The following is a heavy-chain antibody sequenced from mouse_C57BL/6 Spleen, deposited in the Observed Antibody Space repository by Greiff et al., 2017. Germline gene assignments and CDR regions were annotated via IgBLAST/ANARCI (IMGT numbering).Heavy chain of an antibody. V-gene: IGHV1-55*01. CDR2: IYPGSGST. J-gene: IGHJ3*01. CDR3: ARGNYYDFEGIAY. Sequence: QVQLQQPGAELVKPGASVKMSCKASGYTFTSYWITWVKQRPGQGLEWIGDIYPGSGSTNYNEKFKSKATLTVDTSSSTAYMQLSSLTSEDSAVYYCARGNYYDFEGIAYWGQGTLVTVSA. CDR1: GYTFTSYW. D-gene: IGHD2-4*01.